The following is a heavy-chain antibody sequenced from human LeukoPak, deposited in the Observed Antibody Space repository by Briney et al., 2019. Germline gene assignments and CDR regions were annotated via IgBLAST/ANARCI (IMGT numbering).Heavy chain of an antibody. V-gene: IGHV4-34*01. D-gene: IGHD4-17*01. CDR1: GHSISSYY. CDR3: ARVYGDYSPLGWSDP. Sequence: PSETLSLTCTVSGHSISSYYWSWIRQPPGKGLEWIGEINHSGSTNYNPSLKSRVTISVDTSKNQFSLKLSSVTAADTAVYYCARVYGDYSPLGWSDPWGQGTLVTVSS. J-gene: IGHJ5*02. CDR2: INHSGST.